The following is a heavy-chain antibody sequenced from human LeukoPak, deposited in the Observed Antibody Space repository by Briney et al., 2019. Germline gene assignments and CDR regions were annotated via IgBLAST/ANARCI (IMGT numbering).Heavy chain of an antibody. CDR2: VSYDGSNI. V-gene: IGHV3-30*18. Sequence: GRSLRLSCAASGFTFTNHGLHWVRQAPGKGLEWVAVVSYDGSNIYHAASVQGRFTISRDNSKNTLYLQMNSLRAEDTAVYYCAKSLDAQAVADPFDYWGQGTLVTVSS. J-gene: IGHJ4*02. CDR1: GFTFTNHG. CDR3: AKSLDAQAVADPFDY. D-gene: IGHD6-19*01.